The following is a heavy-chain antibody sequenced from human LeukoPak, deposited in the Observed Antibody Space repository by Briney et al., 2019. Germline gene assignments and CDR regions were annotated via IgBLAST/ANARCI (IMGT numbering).Heavy chain of an antibody. V-gene: IGHV3-21*01. CDR1: GFTFSSYS. CDR2: ISSSSSYI. D-gene: IGHD3-16*01. Sequence: GGSLRLSCAASGFTFSSYSMNWVRQAPGKGLEWVSSISSSSSYIYYADSVKGRFTISRDNAKNSLYLQMNSLRAEDTAVYYCAREALIYTAFDYWGQGTLVTVSS. J-gene: IGHJ4*02. CDR3: AREALIYTAFDY.